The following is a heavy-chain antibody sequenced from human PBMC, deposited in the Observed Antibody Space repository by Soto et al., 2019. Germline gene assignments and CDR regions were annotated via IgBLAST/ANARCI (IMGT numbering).Heavy chain of an antibody. V-gene: IGHV3-15*01. Sequence: PGGSQRLSCAASGFTFSNAWMSWVRQAPGQGLEWVGRIKSKTDGGTTDYASPVKGRFTISRDDSKNTLYLQMNSLKTEDTAVYYCNTDFSYYGMDVWGQGTMVTVSS. CDR2: IKSKTDGGTT. J-gene: IGHJ6*02. CDR3: NTDFSYYGMDV. CDR1: GFTFSNAW.